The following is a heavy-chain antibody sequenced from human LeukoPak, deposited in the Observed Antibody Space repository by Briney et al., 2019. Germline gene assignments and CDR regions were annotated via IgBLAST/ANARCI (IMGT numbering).Heavy chain of an antibody. Sequence: GSLRLSCAASGFTFSSYAMSWVRQAPGKGLEWVSAISGSGGSTSYAQKFQGRVTMTRDTSTSTVYMELSSLRFEDTAVYYCARGRVVVTEPPDYWGQGTLVTVSS. CDR1: GFTFSSYA. CDR3: ARGRVVVTEPPDY. CDR2: ISGSGGST. V-gene: IGHV3-23*01. J-gene: IGHJ4*02. D-gene: IGHD2-21*02.